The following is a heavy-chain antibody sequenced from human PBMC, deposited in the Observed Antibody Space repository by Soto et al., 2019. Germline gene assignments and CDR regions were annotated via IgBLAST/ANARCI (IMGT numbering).Heavy chain of an antibody. Sequence: GESLKIACKGSEYSFTIYWIGWVRQMPGKGLEWRGIIYPGDSDTRYSPSFQGQVTISADKSISTAYLQWSSLKASDTAMYYCARASGPSSSPWGQGTLVTGSS. CDR2: IYPGDSDT. CDR3: ARASGPSSSP. V-gene: IGHV5-51*01. D-gene: IGHD6-6*01. CDR1: EYSFTIYW. J-gene: IGHJ4*02.